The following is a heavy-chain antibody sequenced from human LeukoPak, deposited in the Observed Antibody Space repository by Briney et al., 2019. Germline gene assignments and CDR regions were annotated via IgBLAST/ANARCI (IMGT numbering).Heavy chain of an antibody. CDR1: GSTFSAYT. J-gene: IGHJ3*02. V-gene: IGHV3-23*01. CDR3: AKWALIDASAFDI. D-gene: IGHD2-15*01. CDR2: TGRTI. Sequence: PGGSLRLSCAVSGSTFSAYTMAWVRRAPGKGLEWVSITGRTILYADSVRGRFIISRDNSKNTLYLQLNSLRVDDTAVYYCAKWALIDASAFDIWGQGTMVTVSS.